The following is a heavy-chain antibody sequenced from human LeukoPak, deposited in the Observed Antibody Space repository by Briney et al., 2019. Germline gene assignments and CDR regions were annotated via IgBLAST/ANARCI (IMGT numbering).Heavy chain of an antibody. CDR2: IYYSGST. J-gene: IGHJ5*02. CDR1: GGSISSYY. CDR3: ARAGGTRGSYNWFDP. Sequence: SETLSLTCTVSGGSISSYYWSWIRQPPGKGLEWIGYIYYSGSTNYNPSPKSRVTISVDTSKNQFSLKLSSVTAADTAVYYCARAGGTRGSYNWFDPWGQGTLVTVSS. D-gene: IGHD3-16*01. V-gene: IGHV4-59*01.